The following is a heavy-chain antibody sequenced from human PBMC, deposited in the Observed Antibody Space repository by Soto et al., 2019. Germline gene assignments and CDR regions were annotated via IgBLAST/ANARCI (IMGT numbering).Heavy chain of an antibody. J-gene: IGHJ4*02. CDR2: INAGNGNT. CDR3: ARGAPPIDY. Sequence: ASVKVSCKASGYTFTTYAMHWVRQAPGQRLEWMGWINAGNGNTKYSQKFQGRVTFTRDTSASTAYMELSSLRSEDTAVYYCARGAPPIDYWGQGTLVTVSS. V-gene: IGHV1-3*01. CDR1: GYTFTTYA.